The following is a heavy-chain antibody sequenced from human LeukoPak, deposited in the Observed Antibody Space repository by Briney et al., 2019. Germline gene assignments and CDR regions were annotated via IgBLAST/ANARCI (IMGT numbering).Heavy chain of an antibody. D-gene: IGHD6-25*01. CDR1: GFTFSSYG. CDR2: ITPSGSYI. Sequence: GGSLRLSCAASGFTFSSYGMNWVRQAPGKGLEWVSSITPSGSYIYYATSVKGRFTISRDNAKNSLYLQMNSLRAEDTAVYYCARDFSSGSIWGQGTMVTVSS. CDR3: ARDFSSGSI. V-gene: IGHV3-21*01. J-gene: IGHJ3*02.